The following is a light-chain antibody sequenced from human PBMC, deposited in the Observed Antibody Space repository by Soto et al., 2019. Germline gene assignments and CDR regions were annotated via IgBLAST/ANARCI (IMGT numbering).Light chain of an antibody. CDR1: SSAVGAYNS. J-gene: IGLJ1*01. CDR3: CSYAGSYSYA. V-gene: IGLV2-11*01. Sequence: SVLTQPASVSGSPGQSITISCAGTSSAVGAYNSVSWYQQHPGKAPKLMIYDVNKRPSGVPDRFSGSKSGSTASLTISGLQAEDEADYYCCSYAGSYSYAFATGTKVTVL. CDR2: DVN.